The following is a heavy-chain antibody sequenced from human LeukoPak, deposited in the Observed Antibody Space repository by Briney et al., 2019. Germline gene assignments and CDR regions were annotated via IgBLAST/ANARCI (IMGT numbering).Heavy chain of an antibody. V-gene: IGHV1-18*01. Sequence: ASVKVSCKASGYTFTSYVISWVRPAPGQGLEWMGWISAYNGNTNYAQKLQGRVTMTTDTSTSTAYMELRSLRSDDTAVYYCARDGLSLHWFDPWGQGTLVTLSS. J-gene: IGHJ5*02. CDR2: ISAYNGNT. D-gene: IGHD3-16*02. CDR1: GYTFTSYV. CDR3: ARDGLSLHWFDP.